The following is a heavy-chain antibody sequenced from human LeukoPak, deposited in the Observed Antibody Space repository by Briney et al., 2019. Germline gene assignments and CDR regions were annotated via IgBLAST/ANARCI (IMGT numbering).Heavy chain of an antibody. Sequence: ASVKVSCKASGYTFTSYDINWVRQATGQGLEWMGWMNPNSGNTGYAQKFQGRVTMTRNTSISIAYMELSSLRSEDTAVYYCASAGAWSGSFDYWGQGTLVTVSS. D-gene: IGHD3-3*01. CDR2: MNPNSGNT. V-gene: IGHV1-8*01. CDR3: ASAGAWSGSFDY. CDR1: GYTFTSYD. J-gene: IGHJ4*02.